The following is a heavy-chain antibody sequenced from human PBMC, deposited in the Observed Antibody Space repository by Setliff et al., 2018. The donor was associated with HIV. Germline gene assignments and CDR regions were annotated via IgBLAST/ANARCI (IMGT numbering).Heavy chain of an antibody. V-gene: IGHV4-34*09. CDR3: ARARGGCSGGSCPAHHYYYYMDV. CDR1: GGSFTHDY. D-gene: IGHD2-15*01. Sequence: TSETLSLTCAVSGGSFTHDYWTWIRQAPGKGLEWIGEIDHTGRTDYNPSLKSLVTISVDTSKNQFSLKLSSVTAADTAVYYCARARGGCSGGSCPAHHYYYYMDVWGKGTTVTVSS. J-gene: IGHJ6*03. CDR2: IDHTGRT.